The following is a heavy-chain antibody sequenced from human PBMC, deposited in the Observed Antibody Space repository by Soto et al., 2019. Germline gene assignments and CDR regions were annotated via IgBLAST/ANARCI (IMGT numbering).Heavy chain of an antibody. CDR3: ARGLRYFDWLSRGFDP. J-gene: IGHJ5*02. D-gene: IGHD3-9*01. Sequence: SETLSLTCAVYDGSFSGYYWSWIRQPPGKGLEWIGYIYYSGSTNYNPSLKSRVTISVDTSKNQFSLKLSSVTAADTAVYYCARGLRYFDWLSRGFDPWGQGTLVTVSS. CDR1: DGSFSGYY. V-gene: IGHV4-59*01. CDR2: IYYSGST.